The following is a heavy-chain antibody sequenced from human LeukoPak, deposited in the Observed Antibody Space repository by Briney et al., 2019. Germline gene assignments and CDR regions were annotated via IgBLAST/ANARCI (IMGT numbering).Heavy chain of an antibody. J-gene: IGHJ3*02. CDR3: ARDLLSVGDAFDI. V-gene: IGHV1-69*05. CDR1: GGTFSSYA. CDR2: IIPIFGTA. D-gene: IGHD4-23*01. Sequence: SVKVSCKASGGTFSSYAISWVRQAPGQGLEWMGGIIPIFGTANYAQKFQGRVTITTDESTSTAYMELSSLRSEGTAVYYCARDLLSVGDAFDIWGQGTMVTVSS.